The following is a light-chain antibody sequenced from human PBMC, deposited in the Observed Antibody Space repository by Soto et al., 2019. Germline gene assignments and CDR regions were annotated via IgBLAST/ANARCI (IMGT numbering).Light chain of an antibody. J-gene: IGKJ1*01. CDR2: DAS. CDR1: QSISSW. CDR3: QQYNSYWT. Sequence: DMQMTQSPSTLSSSLGDRFTITCRASQSISSWLAWYQQKPGKAPKLLIYDASSLESGVPSRFSGSGSGTEFTLTISSLQPDDFATYYCQQYNSYWTFGQGTKVDI. V-gene: IGKV1-5*01.